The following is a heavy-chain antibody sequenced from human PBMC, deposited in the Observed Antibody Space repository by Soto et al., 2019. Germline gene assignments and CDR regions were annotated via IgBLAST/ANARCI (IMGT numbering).Heavy chain of an antibody. D-gene: IGHD2-15*01. CDR2: ISAYNGNT. Sequence: QVQLVQSGAEVKKPGASVKVSCKASGYTFTSYGISWVRQAPGQGLEWMGWISAYNGNTNYAQKLQGRVTMTTDTSTSTAYMELRXXXXXDTXXXXXAXXXXXXXXXXCYEEEGFDYWGQGTLVTVSS. J-gene: IGHJ4*02. CDR3: AXXXXXXXXXXCYEEEGFDY. CDR1: GYTFTSYG. V-gene: IGHV1-18*01.